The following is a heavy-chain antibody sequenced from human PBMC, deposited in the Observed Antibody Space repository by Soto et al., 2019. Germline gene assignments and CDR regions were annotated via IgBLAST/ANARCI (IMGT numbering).Heavy chain of an antibody. Sequence: EVQLVESGGGLVKPGGSLRLSCAASGFTFSNAWMSWVRQAPGKGLEWVGRIKSKTDGGKTDYAAPVKGRITISRDDSKNTRYLQMNSPKTGDTAVDYCTKDVEWGYYGSGPCDCWGQGTLVSVAS. J-gene: IGHJ4*02. CDR1: GFTFSNAW. D-gene: IGHD3-10*01. V-gene: IGHV3-15*01. CDR3: TKDVEWGYYGSGPCDC. CDR2: IKSKTDGGKT.